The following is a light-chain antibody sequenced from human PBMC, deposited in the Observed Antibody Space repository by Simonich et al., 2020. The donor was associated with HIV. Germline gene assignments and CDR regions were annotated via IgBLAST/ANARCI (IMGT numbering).Light chain of an antibody. CDR1: QSIVTW. Sequence: DIQMTQSPSTLSASVGDRVTITCRASQSIVTWLAWYQQKPGKAPKLLINKASSLESAVPSTFSGSGSGTEFTLTISRLQPDDFATYYCQQYNSHFPTFGQGTKVEIK. V-gene: IGKV1-5*03. CDR2: KAS. CDR3: QQYNSHFPT. J-gene: IGKJ1*01.